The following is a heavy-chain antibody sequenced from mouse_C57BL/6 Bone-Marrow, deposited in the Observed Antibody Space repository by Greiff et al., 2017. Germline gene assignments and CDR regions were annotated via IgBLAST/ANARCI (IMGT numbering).Heavy chain of an antibody. V-gene: IGHV5-9*04. CDR2: ISGGGGNT. CDR1: GFTFSSYT. D-gene: IGHD1-1*01. Sequence: EVQLVESGGGLVKPGGSLKLSCAASGFTFSSYTMSWVRQTPEKRLQWVAAISGGGGNTYYPDSVKGRFTISRDNDKNILYLQMSSLRSEDTAVYYCSRQVTTVLATKYFDVWGTGTTVTGSS. J-gene: IGHJ1*03. CDR3: SRQVTTVLATKYFDV.